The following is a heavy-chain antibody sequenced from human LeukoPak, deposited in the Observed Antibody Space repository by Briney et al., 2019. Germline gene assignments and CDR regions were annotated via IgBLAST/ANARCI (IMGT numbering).Heavy chain of an antibody. CDR3: ARGMGSSPLYYYYYMDV. V-gene: IGHV3-21*01. CDR2: ISSSSSSYI. J-gene: IGHJ6*03. Sequence: PGGSLRLSCAASGFTLSSYSMNWVRQAPGKGLEWVSSISSSSSSYIYYADSVKGRFTISRDNAKNSLYLQMNSLRAEDTAVYYCARGMGSSPLYYYYYMDVWGKGTTVTVSS. D-gene: IGHD6-6*01. CDR1: GFTLSSYS.